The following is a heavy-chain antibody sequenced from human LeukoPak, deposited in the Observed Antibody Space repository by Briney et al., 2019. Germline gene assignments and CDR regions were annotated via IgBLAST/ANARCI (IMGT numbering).Heavy chain of an antibody. CDR2: INHSGST. CDR1: GGSFSGYY. Sequence: SETLSLTCAVYGGSFSGYYWSWIRQPPGKGLEWIGEINHSGSTNYNPSLKSRVTISVDTSKNQFSLKLSSVTAADTAVYYCARGSRFGSRPFAYWGQGTLVTVPS. D-gene: IGHD2-2*01. J-gene: IGHJ4*02. CDR3: ARGSRFGSRPFAY. V-gene: IGHV4-34*01.